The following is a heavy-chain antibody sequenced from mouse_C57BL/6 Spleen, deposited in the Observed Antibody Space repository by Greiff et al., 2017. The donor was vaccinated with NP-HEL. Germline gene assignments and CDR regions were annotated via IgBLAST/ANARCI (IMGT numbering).Heavy chain of an antibody. CDR2: IDPSDSET. D-gene: IGHD1-1*01. V-gene: IGHV1-52*01. CDR1: GYTFTSYW. CDR3: ARWDYYGSSSYYAMDY. Sequence: VQLQQPGAELVRPGSSVKLSCKASGYTFTSYWMHWVKQRPIQGLEWIGNIDPSDSETHYNQKFKDKATLTVDKSSSTAYMQLSSLTSEDSAVYYCARWDYYGSSSYYAMDYWGQGTSVTVSS. J-gene: IGHJ4*01.